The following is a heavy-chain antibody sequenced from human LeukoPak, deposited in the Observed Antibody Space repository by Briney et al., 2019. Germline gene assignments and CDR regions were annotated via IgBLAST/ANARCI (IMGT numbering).Heavy chain of an antibody. V-gene: IGHV2-5*02. J-gene: IGHJ5*02. D-gene: IGHD1-1*01. CDR3: VRRHYQLGFAP. CDR1: GFSLSTSGVG. Sequence: ESGPTLVNPTQTLTLTCTFSGFSLSTSGVGVGWIRQPPGKALEWLALIYWDDDKRYSPSLKNRLTITKDTSKNQVVLTMTNMDPVDTAPYYCVRRHYQLGFAPWGQGTLVTVSS. CDR2: IYWDDDK.